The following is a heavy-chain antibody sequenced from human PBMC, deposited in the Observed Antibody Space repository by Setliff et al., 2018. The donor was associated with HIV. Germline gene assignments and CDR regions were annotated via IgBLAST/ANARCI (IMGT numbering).Heavy chain of an antibody. D-gene: IGHD6-19*01. Sequence: ASVKVSCKASGYGFTRKIIRWMRQAPGQRLEWMGWINVGSGNTKYSLRFQDRVTLTRDTSATTAYMELSSLRSEDTAVYYCARDVGSVWHNWFDPWGQGTLVTVSS. V-gene: IGHV1-3*01. CDR1: GYGFTRKI. CDR2: INVGSGNT. CDR3: ARDVGSVWHNWFDP. J-gene: IGHJ5*02.